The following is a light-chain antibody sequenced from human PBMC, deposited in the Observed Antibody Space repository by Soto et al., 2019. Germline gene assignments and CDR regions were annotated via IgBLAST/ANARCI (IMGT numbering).Light chain of an antibody. J-gene: IGKJ4*02. CDR3: QQYGSSPKLT. CDR1: QSVSSTY. V-gene: IGKV3-20*01. Sequence: EIVLTQSPGTLSLSPGERATLSCRASQSVSSTYLAWYQQKPGQAPRLLIYGASSRATGIPDRFSGSGSGKAFTLTISSLEPEDFAVYYCQQYGSSPKLTFGGGTKVEIK. CDR2: GAS.